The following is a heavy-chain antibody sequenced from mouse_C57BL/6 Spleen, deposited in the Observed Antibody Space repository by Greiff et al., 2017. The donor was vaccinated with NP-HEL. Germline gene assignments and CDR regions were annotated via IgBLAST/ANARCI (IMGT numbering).Heavy chain of an antibody. J-gene: IGHJ2*01. Sequence: VQLQQPGAELVMPGASVKLSCKASGYTFTSYWMHWVKQRPGQGLEWIGEIDPSDSYTNYNQKFKGKSTLTVDKSSSTAYMQLSSLTSEDSAGYYCARRGGSSPLGYWGQGTTLTVSS. CDR3: ARRGGSSPLGY. CDR2: IDPSDSYT. V-gene: IGHV1-69*01. D-gene: IGHD1-1*01. CDR1: GYTFTSYW.